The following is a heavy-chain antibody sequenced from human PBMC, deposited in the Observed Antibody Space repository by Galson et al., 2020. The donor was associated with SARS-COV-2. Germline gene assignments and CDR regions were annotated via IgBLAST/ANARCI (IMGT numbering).Heavy chain of an antibody. CDR3: AKALRKQQPKGCFDY. Sequence: RGSLRLSCAASGFTFSSYAMSWVRQDPGKGLEWVSAISGSGGSTYYADPVKGRFTISRDNSKNTLYLQMNSLRAEDTAVYYCAKALRKQQPKGCFDYWGQGTLVTVAS. J-gene: IGHJ4*02. D-gene: IGHD6-13*01. V-gene: IGHV3-23*01. CDR2: ISGSGGST. CDR1: GFTFSSYA.